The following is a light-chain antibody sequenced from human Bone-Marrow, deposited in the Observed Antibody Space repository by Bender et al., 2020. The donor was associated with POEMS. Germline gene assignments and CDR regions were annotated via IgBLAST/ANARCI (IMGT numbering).Light chain of an antibody. CDR2: EVN. J-gene: IGLJ1*01. Sequence: QSALTQPPSASGSPGQSVTISCAGTSSDIDAYNSVSWYHQHPGRAPRLMIYEVNKRPSGVPDRFSASKSGNTASLTVSGLQAADEGDYYCFSYAASSTYVFGSGTKVTVL. V-gene: IGLV2-8*01. CDR1: SSDIDAYNS. CDR3: FSYAASSTYV.